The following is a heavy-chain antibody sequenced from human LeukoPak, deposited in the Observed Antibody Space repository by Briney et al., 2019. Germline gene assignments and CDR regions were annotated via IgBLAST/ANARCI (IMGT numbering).Heavy chain of an antibody. Sequence: GGSLRLSCAASGFTFSSYGMHWVRQAPGKGLEWVANIKQDGSEKYYVDSVKGRFTISRDNAKNSLYLQMNSLRAEDTAVYYCARETEYYYGSGSYEGNDYWGQGTLVTVSS. CDR2: IKQDGSEK. CDR3: ARETEYYYGSGSYEGNDY. J-gene: IGHJ4*02. D-gene: IGHD3-10*01. CDR1: GFTFSSYG. V-gene: IGHV3-7*01.